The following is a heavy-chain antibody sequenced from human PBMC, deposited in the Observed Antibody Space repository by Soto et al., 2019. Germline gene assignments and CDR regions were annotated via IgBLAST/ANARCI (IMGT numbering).Heavy chain of an antibody. Sequence: SVKVSCKASGGTFSSYAISWVRQAPGQGLEWMGGIIPIFGTANYAQKFQGRVTITADESTSTAYMELSSLRSEDTAVYYCAVVPAATYGMDVWGQGTTVTVS. D-gene: IGHD2-2*01. V-gene: IGHV1-69*13. CDR2: IIPIFGTA. J-gene: IGHJ6*02. CDR1: GGTFSSYA. CDR3: AVVPAATYGMDV.